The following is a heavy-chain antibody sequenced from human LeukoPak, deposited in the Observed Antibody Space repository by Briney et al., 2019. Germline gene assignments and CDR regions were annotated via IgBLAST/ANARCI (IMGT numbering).Heavy chain of an antibody. J-gene: IGHJ5*02. D-gene: IGHD3-10*01. CDR2: IKQAGSAK. V-gene: IGHV3-7*04. CDR1: GFTCSNNR. Sequence: RALGLCFAAPGFTCSNNRTSRVPKAPAKRLECVANIKQAGSAKHYVDHVKVRFTIYRDNAKNSLYLQMNRRRAEDTAVYYCARRLPPPQWFGESEYNWFDPWGQGTLVTVSS. CDR3: ARRLPPPQWFGESEYNWFDP.